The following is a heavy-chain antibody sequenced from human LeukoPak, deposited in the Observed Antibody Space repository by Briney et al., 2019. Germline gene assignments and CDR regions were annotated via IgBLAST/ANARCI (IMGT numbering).Heavy chain of an antibody. CDR1: GFTFSSYD. J-gene: IGHJ2*01. CDR2: IGTAGDT. Sequence: QPGGSLRLSCAASGFTFSSYDMHWVRQATGKGLEWVSAIGTAGDTYYPGSVKGRFTISRENAKNSLYLQMNSLRAGDTAVYYCARRAGYYSGGSCLPDWYFDLWGRGTLVTVSS. D-gene: IGHD2-15*01. V-gene: IGHV3-13*01. CDR3: ARRAGYYSGGSCLPDWYFDL.